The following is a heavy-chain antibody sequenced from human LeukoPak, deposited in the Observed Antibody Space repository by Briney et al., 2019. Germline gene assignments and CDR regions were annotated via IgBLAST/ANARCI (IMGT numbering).Heavy chain of an antibody. CDR1: GLTVSSSY. D-gene: IGHD2-8*01. CDR3: ARGHCPDGVCA. J-gene: IGHJ5*02. CDR2: IDTGGNI. Sequence: GESLKISCAASGLTVSSSYMSWVRQTPGKGLEWVSVIDTGGNIHYADSVKGRFTISRDNSKNTLYLQMNSLRVEDTAIYYCARGHCPDGVCAWGQGTLVTVSS. V-gene: IGHV3-53*01.